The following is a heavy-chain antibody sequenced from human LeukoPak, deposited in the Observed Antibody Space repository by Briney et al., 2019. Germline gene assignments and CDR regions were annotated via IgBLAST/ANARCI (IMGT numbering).Heavy chain of an antibody. Sequence: GGSLRLSCAASGFTVSSNYMSWVRQAPGKGLEWVSVIYSGGSTYYADSVKGRFTISRDNSKNTLYLQMNGLRAEDTAVYYCASHYDSSGYYSADYWGQGTLVTVSS. D-gene: IGHD3-22*01. CDR1: GFTVSSNY. J-gene: IGHJ4*02. CDR2: IYSGGST. V-gene: IGHV3-53*01. CDR3: ASHYDSSGYYSADY.